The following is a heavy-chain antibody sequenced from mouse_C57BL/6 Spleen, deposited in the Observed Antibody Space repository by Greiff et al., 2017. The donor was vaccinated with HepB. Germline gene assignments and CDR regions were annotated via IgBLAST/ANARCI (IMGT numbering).Heavy chain of an antibody. Sequence: QVQLQQSGPELVKPGASVKISCKASGYAFSSSWMNWVKQRPGKGLEWIGRIYPGDGDTNYNGKFKGKATLTADKSSSTASMQLSSLTSEDSAVYFCARSDYYGSSFAYWGQGTLVTVSA. D-gene: IGHD1-1*01. CDR3: ARSDYYGSSFAY. V-gene: IGHV1-82*01. CDR2: IYPGDGDT. J-gene: IGHJ3*01. CDR1: GYAFSSSW.